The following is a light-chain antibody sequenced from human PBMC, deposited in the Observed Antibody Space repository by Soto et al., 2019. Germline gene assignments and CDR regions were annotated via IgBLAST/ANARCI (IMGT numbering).Light chain of an antibody. CDR2: LGA. CDR3: MQSGA. Sequence: DIVMTQSPLSLPVTPGEPASISCRTSQSLLHSNGNNYVDWYLQKPGQSPQLLIYLGANRASGVPDRCSGGVSGTDFTLKISRVEAEDVGVYYCMQSGAFGQGPRLEIK. CDR1: QSLLHSNGNNY. V-gene: IGKV2-28*01. J-gene: IGKJ5*01.